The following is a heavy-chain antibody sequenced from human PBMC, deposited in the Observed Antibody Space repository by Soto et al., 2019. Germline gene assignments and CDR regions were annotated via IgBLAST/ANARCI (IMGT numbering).Heavy chain of an antibody. CDR3: ASSLYGMDV. V-gene: IGHV4-30-4*01. CDR1: GGSSNSGDYY. CDR2: IYYSGST. Sequence: SETLSLTCTVSGGSSNSGDYYWSWIRQPPGKGLEWIGYIYYSGSTYYNPSLKSRVTVSVDTSKNQFSLKLSSVTAADTAVYYCASSLYGMDVWGQGTTVTVSS. J-gene: IGHJ6*02.